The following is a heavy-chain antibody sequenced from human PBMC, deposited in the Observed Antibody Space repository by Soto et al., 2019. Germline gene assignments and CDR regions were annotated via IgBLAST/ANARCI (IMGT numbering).Heavy chain of an antibody. Sequence: ESGPTLVNPTQTLTLTCTFSGFSLSTSGMCVSWIRQPPGKALEWLALIDWDDDKYYSTSLKTRLTISKDTSKNQVVLTMTNMDPVDTATYYCARIRVRPPIQIPTYGTDVWGQGTTVTVSS. CDR2: IDWDDDK. V-gene: IGHV2-70*01. D-gene: IGHD5-18*01. CDR1: GFSLSTSGMC. J-gene: IGHJ6*02. CDR3: ARIRVRPPIQIPTYGTDV.